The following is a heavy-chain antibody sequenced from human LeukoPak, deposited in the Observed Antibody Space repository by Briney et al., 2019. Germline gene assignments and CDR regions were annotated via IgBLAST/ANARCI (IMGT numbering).Heavy chain of an antibody. J-gene: IGHJ4*02. CDR1: GFSFSSHA. CDR3: AKGGAYDLLTGSDFDH. CDR2: ISGSGGSS. Sequence: PVGYLRLSCAASGFSFSSHAMSWVRQAPGKGLEWVSSISGSGGSSTYADSVKGRFTISRDSSKNTLYLQMNSLRAEDTAVHYCAKGGAYDLLTGSDFDHWGQGTLVTVSS. D-gene: IGHD3-9*01. V-gene: IGHV3-23*01.